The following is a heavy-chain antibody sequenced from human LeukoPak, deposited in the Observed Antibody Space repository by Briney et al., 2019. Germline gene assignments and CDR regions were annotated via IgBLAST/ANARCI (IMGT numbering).Heavy chain of an antibody. CDR1: GYSISSGYY. CDR3: ARDRTYYYGSGSYYAKPYYFDY. CDR2: IYHSGST. J-gene: IGHJ4*02. Sequence: PSETLSLTCTVSGYSISSGYYWGWIRQPPGKGLEWIGSIYHSGSTYYNPSLKSRVTISVDTSKNQFSLKLSSVTAADTAVYYCARDRTYYYGSGSYYAKPYYFDYWGQGTLVTVSS. D-gene: IGHD3-10*01. V-gene: IGHV4-38-2*02.